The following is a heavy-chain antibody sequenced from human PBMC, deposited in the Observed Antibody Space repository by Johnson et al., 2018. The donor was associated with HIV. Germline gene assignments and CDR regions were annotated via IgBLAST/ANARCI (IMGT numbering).Heavy chain of an antibody. V-gene: IGHV3-64*01. Sequence: EVQLVESGGGVVQPGGSLRLSCAASGFIFSSYAMHWVRQAPGKGLQYVSAISSNGGSTYYANSVKGRFTISRDNSRNTLYLQMGRLRVEDMAVYYCARDVASVYGSGDHAFDIWGQGTMVTVSS. CDR3: ARDVASVYGSGDHAFDI. D-gene: IGHD3-10*01. J-gene: IGHJ3*02. CDR1: GFIFSSYA. CDR2: ISSNGGST.